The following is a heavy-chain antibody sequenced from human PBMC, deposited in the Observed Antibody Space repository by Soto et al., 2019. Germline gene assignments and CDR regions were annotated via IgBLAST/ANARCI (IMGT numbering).Heavy chain of an antibody. CDR2: ISSSSSYI. CDR1: GFTFSSYS. J-gene: IGHJ3*02. Sequence: EVQLVESGGGLVKPGGSLRLYCAASGFTFSSYSMNWVRQAPGKGLEWVSSISSSSSYIYYADSVKGRFTISRDNAKNSLYLQMNSLRAEDTAVYYCARGARRGSSWYEYDAFDIWGQGTMVTVSS. V-gene: IGHV3-21*01. CDR3: ARGARRGSSWYEYDAFDI. D-gene: IGHD6-13*01.